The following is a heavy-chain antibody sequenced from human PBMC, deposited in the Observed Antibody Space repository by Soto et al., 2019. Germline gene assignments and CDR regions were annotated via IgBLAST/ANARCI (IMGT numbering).Heavy chain of an antibody. CDR1: GGSFSGYY. D-gene: IGHD2-15*01. V-gene: IGHV4-34*01. CDR3: ARAEFCGGGSCYNDWSHP. J-gene: IGHJ5*02. Sequence: SETLSLTCAVYGGSFSGYYWSWIRQPPGKGLEWIGEINHSGSTNYNPSLKSRVTISVDTSKNQFSLKLSSVTAADTAVYYCARAEFCGGGSCYNDWSHPGGQETLVTVSS. CDR2: INHSGST.